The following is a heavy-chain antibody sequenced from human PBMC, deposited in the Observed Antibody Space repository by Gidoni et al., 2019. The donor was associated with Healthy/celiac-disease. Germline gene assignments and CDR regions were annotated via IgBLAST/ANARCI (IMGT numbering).Heavy chain of an antibody. V-gene: IGHV3-33*01. CDR2: IWYDGSNK. Sequence: AASGFTFSSYGMHWVRQAPGKGLGWVAVIWYDGSNKYYADSVKGRFTISRDNSKNTLYLQMNSLRAEDTAVYYCAREAPGGSGYFDYWGQGTLVTVSS. D-gene: IGHD3-16*01. CDR3: AREAPGGSGYFDY. CDR1: GFTFSSYG. J-gene: IGHJ4*02.